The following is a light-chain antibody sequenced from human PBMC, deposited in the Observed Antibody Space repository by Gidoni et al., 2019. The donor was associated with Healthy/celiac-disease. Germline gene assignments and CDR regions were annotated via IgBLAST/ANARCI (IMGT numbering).Light chain of an antibody. Sequence: DIQMTQSPSSLSAPVGDRVTITCQASQDISNYLNWYQQKPGKATKLLIYDASNLETGVPSRFSGSGSGTDFTFTISSLQPEDIATYYCQQYDNLPLTFGGGTKVEIK. V-gene: IGKV1-33*01. CDR2: DAS. J-gene: IGKJ4*01. CDR3: QQYDNLPLT. CDR1: QDISNY.